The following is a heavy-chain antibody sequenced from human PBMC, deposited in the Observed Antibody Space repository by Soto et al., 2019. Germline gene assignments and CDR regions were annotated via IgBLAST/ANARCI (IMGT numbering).Heavy chain of an antibody. CDR1: GFTVSSNY. Sequence: EVQLVESGGGLVQPGGSLRLSCAASGFTVSSNYMSWLRQAPGKGLEWVSVIYSGGSTYYADSVKGRFIISRDNCKNTVYLQMNSLRAEDRAVYYCARYSIGWDFDYWGQGTLVSVSS. CDR3: ARYSIGWDFDY. CDR2: IYSGGST. J-gene: IGHJ4*02. V-gene: IGHV3-66*01. D-gene: IGHD6-19*01.